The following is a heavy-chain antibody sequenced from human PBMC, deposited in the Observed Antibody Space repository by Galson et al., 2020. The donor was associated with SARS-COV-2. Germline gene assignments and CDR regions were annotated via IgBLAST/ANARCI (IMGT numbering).Heavy chain of an antibody. CDR3: ARLTGVDSRGWPRD. Sequence: GETLKISCAASGFTFSSYSMNWVRQAPGKGLEWVSSISSSSSYIYYADSVKGRFTISRDNAKNSLYLQMNSLRAEDTAVYYCARLTGVDSRGWPRDWVQGTLVTVAS. CDR1: GFTFSSYS. D-gene: IGHD6-19*01. CDR2: ISSSSSYI. J-gene: IGHJ4*02. V-gene: IGHV3-21*01.